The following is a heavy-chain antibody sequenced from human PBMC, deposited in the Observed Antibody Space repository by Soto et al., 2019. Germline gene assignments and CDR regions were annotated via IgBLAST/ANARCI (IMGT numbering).Heavy chain of an antibody. CDR3: ARAGNKNSRPMADY. Sequence: SETLSLTCTVSGGSISSGGYYWSWIRQPPGKGLEWIGYISHSGSTTYNPSLKSRVTISVDTSKSQFSLKLTSVTAADTAVYYCARAGNKNSRPMADYWGLGTLVTVSS. V-gene: IGHV4-61*08. CDR1: GGSISSGGYY. D-gene: IGHD2-8*01. CDR2: ISHSGST. J-gene: IGHJ4*02.